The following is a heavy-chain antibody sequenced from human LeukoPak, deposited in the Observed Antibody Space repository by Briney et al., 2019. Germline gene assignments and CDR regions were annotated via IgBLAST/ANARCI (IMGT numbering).Heavy chain of an antibody. V-gene: IGHV3-23*01. Sequence: GGSLRLSCAASGFTFSTYAMSWVRQAPGKGLEWVSTVIGTGATTYYADSVKGRFTVSRDNSRNTVYLQMTSLRADDTAVYYCAKRQDYNNNWSADFNYWGQGTLVTVSS. CDR1: GFTFSTYA. CDR3: AKRQDYNNNWSADFNY. J-gene: IGHJ4*02. CDR2: VIGTGATT. D-gene: IGHD1-1*01.